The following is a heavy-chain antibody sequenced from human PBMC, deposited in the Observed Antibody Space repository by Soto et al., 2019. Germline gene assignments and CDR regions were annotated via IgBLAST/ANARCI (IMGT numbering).Heavy chain of an antibody. CDR1: GYTFTSYA. D-gene: IGHD2-15*01. Sequence: QVQLVQSGAEVKKPGASVKVSCKASGYTFTSYAMHWVRQAPGQRLEWMGWINVATGNTKYSQKFQDRVTITRDTSASTAYMERSSLRSEDTAVYYCARFIGGAYGMDVWCQGTTVTVSS. V-gene: IGHV1-3*01. J-gene: IGHJ6*02. CDR2: INVATGNT. CDR3: ARFIGGAYGMDV.